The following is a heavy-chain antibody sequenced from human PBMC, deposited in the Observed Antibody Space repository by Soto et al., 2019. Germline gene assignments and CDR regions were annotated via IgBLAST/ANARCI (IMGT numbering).Heavy chain of an antibody. D-gene: IGHD3-16*01. CDR2: IYYSGST. Sequence: PSETLSLSCAVSGGSTSTGGYFRSWIRQPPGKGLEWIGYIYYSGSTNYNPSLKSRVTISVDTSKNQFSLKLNSMTAADTAVYYCARHNYGSDRNYYAYWSQGTLVTVSS. V-gene: IGHV4-61*08. CDR1: GGSTSTGGYF. CDR3: ARHNYGSDRNYYAY. J-gene: IGHJ4*02.